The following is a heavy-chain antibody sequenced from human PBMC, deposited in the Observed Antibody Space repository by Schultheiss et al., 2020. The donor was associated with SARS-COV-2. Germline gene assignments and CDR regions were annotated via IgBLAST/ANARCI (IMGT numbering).Heavy chain of an antibody. J-gene: IGHJ4*02. V-gene: IGHV3-49*03. CDR1: GFTFGDYA. Sequence: GGSLRLSCTASGFTFGDYAMSWFRQAPGKGLEWVGFIRSKAYGGTTEYAASVKGRFTISRDDSKSIAYLQMNSLKTEDTAVYYCTRVKGLRYFDWSKEIWGQGTLVTVSS. CDR3: TRVKGLRYFDWSKEI. D-gene: IGHD3-9*01. CDR2: IRSKAYGGTT.